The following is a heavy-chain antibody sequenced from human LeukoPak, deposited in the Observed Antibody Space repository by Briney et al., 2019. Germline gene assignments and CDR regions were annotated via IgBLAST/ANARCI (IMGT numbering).Heavy chain of an antibody. CDR3: ARVQPYCSGGSCYYSAFDI. Sequence: SETLSLTCTVSGGSISSYYWSWLRQPPGKGLEWIGYIYYSGSTNYNPSLKSRVTISVDTSKNQFPLKLSSVTAADTAVYYCARVQPYCSGGSCYYSAFDIWGQGTMVTVSS. J-gene: IGHJ3*02. D-gene: IGHD2-15*01. CDR2: IYYSGST. CDR1: GGSISSYY. V-gene: IGHV4-59*01.